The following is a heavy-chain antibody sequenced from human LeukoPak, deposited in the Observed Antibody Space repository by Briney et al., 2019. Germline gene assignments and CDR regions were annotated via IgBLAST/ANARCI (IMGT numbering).Heavy chain of an antibody. Sequence: SQTLSLTCTVSGGSISSGDYYWSWIRQPPGKGLEWIGYIYYSGSTYYNPSLKSRVTISVDTSKNQFSLKLSSVTAADTAVYYCRASSGDYGGHYYYGMDVWGQGTTVTVSS. D-gene: IGHD4-23*01. CDR3: RASSGDYGGHYYYGMDV. CDR2: IYYSGST. CDR1: GGSISSGDYY. V-gene: IGHV4-30-4*01. J-gene: IGHJ6*02.